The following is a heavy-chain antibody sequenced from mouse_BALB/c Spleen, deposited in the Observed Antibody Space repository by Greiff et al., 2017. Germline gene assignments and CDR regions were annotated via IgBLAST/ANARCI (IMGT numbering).Heavy chain of an antibody. CDR3: ARRDYYDSSWFAY. Sequence: VPLQQSGAELMKPGASVKISCKATGYTFSSYWIEWVKQRPGHGLEWIGEILPGSGSTNYNEKFKGKATFTADTSSNTAYMQLSSLTSEDSAVYYCARRDYYDSSWFAYWGQGTLVTVSA. D-gene: IGHD2-4*01. V-gene: IGHV1-9*01. J-gene: IGHJ3*01. CDR2: ILPGSGST. CDR1: GYTFSSYW.